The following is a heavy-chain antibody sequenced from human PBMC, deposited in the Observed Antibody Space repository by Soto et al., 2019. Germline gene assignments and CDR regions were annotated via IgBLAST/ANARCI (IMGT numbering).Heavy chain of an antibody. V-gene: IGHV3-48*01. CDR3: ARIGGRCSSTRGPAGDAFDI. CDR1: GFTFSSYS. Sequence: EVQLVESGGGLVQPGGSLRLSCAASGFTFSSYSINWVRRAPGKGLEWVSYISSSSSTIYYADSVKGRFTISRDNAKNPLDLQMNSLRAEDTAVYYCARIGGRCSSTRGPAGDAFDIWGQGTMVTVSS. D-gene: IGHD2-2*01. CDR2: ISSSSSTI. J-gene: IGHJ3*02.